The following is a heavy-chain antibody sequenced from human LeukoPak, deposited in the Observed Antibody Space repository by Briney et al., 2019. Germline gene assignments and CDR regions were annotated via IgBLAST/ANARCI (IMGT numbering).Heavy chain of an antibody. V-gene: IGHV3-21*01. CDR2: ISSSSNYI. CDR3: ARDSRYSASAFDI. Sequence: GGSLRLSCAASGFTFSSYSMCWVRQAPGRGLEWVSSISSSSNYIYYADSVKGRFTISRDNAKNSLYLQMNSLRAEDTAVYYCARDSRYSASAFDIWGQGTLVTVSS. CDR1: GFTFSSYS. J-gene: IGHJ3*02. D-gene: IGHD2-21*01.